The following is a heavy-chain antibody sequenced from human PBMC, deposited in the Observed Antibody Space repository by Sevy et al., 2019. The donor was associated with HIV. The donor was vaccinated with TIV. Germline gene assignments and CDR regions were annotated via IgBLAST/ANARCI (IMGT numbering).Heavy chain of an antibody. V-gene: IGHV3-23*01. CDR2: ISGSGGST. CDR3: AKGDRTFYGLDV. D-gene: IGHD2-15*01. CDR1: GFTFSNYA. J-gene: IGHJ6*02. Sequence: GGSLRLSCAASGFTFSNYAMNWVRQAPGKGLEWVSGISGSGGSTYYADSLKGRFTIFRDNSKSTVHLQMNSLRAEDTAVYYCAKGDRTFYGLDVWGQGTTVTVSS.